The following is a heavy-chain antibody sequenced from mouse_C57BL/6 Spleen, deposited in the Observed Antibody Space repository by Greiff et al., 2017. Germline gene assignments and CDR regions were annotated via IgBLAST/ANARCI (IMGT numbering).Heavy chain of an antibody. V-gene: IGHV1-42*01. CDR3: ASLLGGYYAIDY. D-gene: IGHD2-10*01. J-gene: IGHJ4*01. Sequence: EVQLQQSGPELVKPGASVKISCKASGYSFTGYSMYWVKQSPEKSLEWIGEINPSTGGTTYNQKFKAKATLTVDKSSSTAYMQLNSLTSEDSAVYNCASLLGGYYAIDYWGQGTSVTVSS. CDR2: INPSTGGT. CDR1: GYSFTGYS.